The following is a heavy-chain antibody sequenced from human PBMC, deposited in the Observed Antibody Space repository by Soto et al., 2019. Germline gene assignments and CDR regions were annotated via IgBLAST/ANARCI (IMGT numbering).Heavy chain of an antibody. Sequence: SATLSLTCTVSGGSISSGGYYWSWIRQHPGKGLEWIGYIYYSGSTYYNPSLKSRVTISVDTSKNQFSLKLSSVTAADTAVYYCARAPFSTAMVSNWFDPWGQGTLVTVSS. V-gene: IGHV4-31*03. CDR1: GGSISSGGYY. CDR3: ARAPFSTAMVSNWFDP. D-gene: IGHD5-18*01. J-gene: IGHJ5*02. CDR2: IYYSGST.